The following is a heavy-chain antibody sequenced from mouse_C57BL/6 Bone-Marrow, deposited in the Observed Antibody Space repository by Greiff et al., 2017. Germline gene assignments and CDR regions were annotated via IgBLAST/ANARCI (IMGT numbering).Heavy chain of an antibody. CDR1: GFTFSDYG. CDR3: AKGSNPDY. D-gene: IGHD2-5*01. Sequence: EVMLVESGGGLVKPGGSLKLSCAASGFTFSDYGMHWVRQAPEKGLEWVAYISSGSSTIYYADKVKGRFTISRDNAKNSLFLRSTTLRSEDAALYYCAKGSNPDYWGQGTTLTVSS. CDR2: ISSGSSTI. J-gene: IGHJ2*01. V-gene: IGHV5-17*01.